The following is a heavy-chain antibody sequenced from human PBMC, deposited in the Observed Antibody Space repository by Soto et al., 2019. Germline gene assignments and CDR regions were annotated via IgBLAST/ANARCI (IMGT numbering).Heavy chain of an antibody. CDR2: ISPNNGNT. CDR1: GYTFTAYG. V-gene: IGHV1-18*01. J-gene: IGHJ4*02. CDR3: ARDRSSENYLKWIEY. Sequence: QVHLVQSGGEVKKPGASVKVSCKASGYTFTAYGISWVRQAPGQGLEWIGWISPNNGNTKSVQKFQGRVTMTTDTSTDTAYLELRSLRADDTAVYYCARDRSSENYLKWIEYWGQGALVTVSS. D-gene: IGHD2-2*01.